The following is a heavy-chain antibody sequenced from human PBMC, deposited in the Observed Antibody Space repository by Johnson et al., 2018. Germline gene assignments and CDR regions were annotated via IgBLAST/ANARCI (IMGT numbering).Heavy chain of an antibody. V-gene: IGHV3-23*04. CDR1: GFPFSSYA. J-gene: IGHJ6*04. CDR2: FSGSGGST. CDR3: AKDRTKYLNV. D-gene: IGHD1-14*01. Sequence: VQLVESGGGLVQPGGSLRLSCAASGFPFSSYAMNWVRQAPGKGLEWVSAFSGSGGSTYYAYSVKGRFTISSDNSKNTLYMQMNGLRAEDTAVYYCAKDRTKYLNVWGKGTTVTVSS.